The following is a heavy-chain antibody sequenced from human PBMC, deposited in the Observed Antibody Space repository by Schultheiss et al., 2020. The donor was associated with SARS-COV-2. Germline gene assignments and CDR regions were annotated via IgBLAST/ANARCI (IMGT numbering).Heavy chain of an antibody. CDR3: ARDRGGGVRGVIIDY. D-gene: IGHD3-10*01. CDR2: ISYDGSNQ. CDR1: GFTFSSYA. J-gene: IGHJ4*02. V-gene: IGHV3-30*04. Sequence: GGSLRLSCAASGFTFSSYAMHWVRQALGKGLEWVAVISYDGSNQYYADSVKGRFTISRDNSNNTLYMQMNSLRAEDTALYYCARDRGGGVRGVIIDYWGQGTLVTVSS.